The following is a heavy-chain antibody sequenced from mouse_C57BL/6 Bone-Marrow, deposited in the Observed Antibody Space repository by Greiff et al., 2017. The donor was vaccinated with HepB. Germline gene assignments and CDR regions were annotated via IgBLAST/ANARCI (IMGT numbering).Heavy chain of an antibody. V-gene: IGHV1-26*01. CDR3: ASTPDAMDY. Sequence: VQLQQSGPELVKPGASVKISCKASGYTFTDYYMNWVKQSHGKSLEWIGDINPNNGGTSYNQKFKGKATLTVDKSSSTAYMELRSLTSEDSAVYYCASTPDAMDYWGQGTSVTVSS. CDR1: GYTFTDYY. CDR2: INPNNGGT. J-gene: IGHJ4*01.